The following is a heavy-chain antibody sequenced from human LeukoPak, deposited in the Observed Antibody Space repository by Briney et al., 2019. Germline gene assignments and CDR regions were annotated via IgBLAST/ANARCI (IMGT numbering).Heavy chain of an antibody. CDR1: GGSISSSSYY. J-gene: IGHJ4*02. V-gene: IGHV4-39*07. CDR3: ARRKGSSGFRFDY. Sequence: KASETLSLTCTVSGGSISSSSYYWGWIRQPPGKGLEWMGSIYYSGSAYYNPSLKSRVTISVDTSKNQFSLKLSSVTAAGTAVYYCARRKGSSGFRFDYWGQGTLVTVSS. CDR2: IYYSGSA. D-gene: IGHD3-22*01.